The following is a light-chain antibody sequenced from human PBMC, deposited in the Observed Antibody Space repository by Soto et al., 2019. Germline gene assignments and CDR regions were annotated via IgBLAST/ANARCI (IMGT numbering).Light chain of an antibody. J-gene: IGKJ5*01. CDR2: DAS. V-gene: IGKV3-11*01. CDR1: QNIGTS. CDR3: QQRSVWPIT. Sequence: EIVLTQSPATLSLSPGERATLSCRAGQNIGTSLAWSPQKPGQSPRLLIYDASHRETGVPARFSGSGAGTEFTLTISGLEPEDFAVYYCQQRSVWPITFGQGTGLEIK.